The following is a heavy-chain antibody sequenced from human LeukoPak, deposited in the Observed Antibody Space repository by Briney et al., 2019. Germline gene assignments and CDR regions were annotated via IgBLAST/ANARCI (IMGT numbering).Heavy chain of an antibody. V-gene: IGHV3-48*04. J-gene: IGHJ6*03. CDR1: GFTFSSYS. CDR2: ISSSSRTI. D-gene: IGHD6-13*01. Sequence: PGGSLRLSCAASGFTFSSYSMNWVRQAPGKGLEWVSYISSSSRTIYYADSVKGRFTISRDNAKNTLYLQMNSLRAEDTAVYYCAREWGSSPFMDVWGKGTTVTVSS. CDR3: AREWGSSPFMDV.